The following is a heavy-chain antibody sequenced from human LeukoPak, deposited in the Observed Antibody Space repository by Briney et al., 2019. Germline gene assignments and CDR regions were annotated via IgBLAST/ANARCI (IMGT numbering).Heavy chain of an antibody. CDR1: GGSFSGYY. J-gene: IGHJ6*03. CDR2: INHSGST. D-gene: IGHD5-18*01. CDR3: ARGYSYGYGRYYYYMDV. V-gene: IGHV4-34*01. Sequence: SETLSLTCAVYGGSFSGYYWSWIRQPPGKGLEWIGEINHSGSTNYNPSLKSRVTISVDTSKNQFSLKLSSVTAADTAVYYCARGYSYGYGRYYYYMDVWGKGTTVTVSS.